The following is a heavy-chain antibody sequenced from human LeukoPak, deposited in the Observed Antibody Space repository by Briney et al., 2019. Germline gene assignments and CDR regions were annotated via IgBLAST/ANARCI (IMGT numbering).Heavy chain of an antibody. CDR3: ASATTLDVWGSPTNPFDY. CDR2: INTNTGNP. CDR1: GYTFTSYA. D-gene: IGHD3-16*01. Sequence: GASVKVSCKASGYTFTSYAMNWVRQAPGQGLEWMGWINTNTGNPTYAQGFTGRFVFSLDTSVSTAYLQISSLKAEDTAVYYCASATTLDVWGSPTNPFDYWGQGTLVTVSS. J-gene: IGHJ4*02. V-gene: IGHV7-4-1*02.